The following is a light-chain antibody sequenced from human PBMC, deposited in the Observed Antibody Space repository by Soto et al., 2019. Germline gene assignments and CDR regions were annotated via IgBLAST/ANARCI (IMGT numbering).Light chain of an antibody. CDR3: QQFNNWPQT. CDR2: YAS. Sequence: EIVMTQSPATLSVSPGERATLSCRASQSVSSKLAWYQQKPGQAPRLLIYYASTRATGVPARFSGSGSGTEFTLTISSLQSEDFAVYYCQQFNNWPQTFGQGTKVEIK. V-gene: IGKV3-15*01. J-gene: IGKJ1*01. CDR1: QSVSSK.